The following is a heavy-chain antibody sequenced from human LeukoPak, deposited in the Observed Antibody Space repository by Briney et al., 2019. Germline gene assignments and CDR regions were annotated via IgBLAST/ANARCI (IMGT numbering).Heavy chain of an antibody. J-gene: IGHJ4*02. Sequence: PSETLSLTCTVSGGSISSYYWSWIRQPPGKGLEWIGYIYYSGSTNYNPSLKSRVTISVDTSKNQFSLKLSSVTAADTAVYYCARLQGEDYYDSSGLDYFDYWGQGTLVTVSS. CDR1: GGSISSYY. V-gene: IGHV4-59*01. D-gene: IGHD3-22*01. CDR2: IYYSGST. CDR3: ARLQGEDYYDSSGLDYFDY.